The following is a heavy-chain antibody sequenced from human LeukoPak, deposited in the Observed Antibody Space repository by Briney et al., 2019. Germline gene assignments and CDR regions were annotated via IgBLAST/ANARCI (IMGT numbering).Heavy chain of an antibody. CDR2: IYYSGST. V-gene: IGHV4-59*01. J-gene: IGHJ4*02. D-gene: IGHD2-21*01. Sequence: PSETLSLTCTVSGGSISSYYWSWIRQPPGKGLEWIGYIYYSGSTNYNPSLKSRVTISVDTSKNQFSLKLSSVTAADTAVYYCARRDPYSACDYWGQGTLVTVSS. CDR1: GGSISSYY. CDR3: ARRDPYSACDY.